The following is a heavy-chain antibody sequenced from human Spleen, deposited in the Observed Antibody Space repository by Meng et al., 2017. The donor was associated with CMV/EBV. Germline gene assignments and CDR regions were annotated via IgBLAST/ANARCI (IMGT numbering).Heavy chain of an antibody. V-gene: IGHV1-46*01. CDR3: ASTGAMIYYGMDV. D-gene: IGHD3-16*01. Sequence: ASVKVSCKASGYTFTGYYMHWVRQAPGQGLEWMGIINPSGSSTIYAQKFQGRVTMTRDTSTSTVYMELSSLRSEDTAVYYCASTGAMIYYGMDVWGQGTTVTVSS. J-gene: IGHJ6*02. CDR2: INPSGSST. CDR1: GYTFTGYY.